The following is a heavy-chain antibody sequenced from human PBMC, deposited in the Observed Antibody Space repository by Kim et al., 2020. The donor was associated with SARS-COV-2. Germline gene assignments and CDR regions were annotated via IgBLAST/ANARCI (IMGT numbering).Heavy chain of an antibody. CDR1: GFTFSSYA. CDR3: AKRDGITMIVVVIDLHFDS. V-gene: IGHV3-23*01. J-gene: IGHJ4*02. Sequence: GGSLRLSCAASGFTFSSYAMSWVRQAPGKGLEWVSAISGSGGSTYYADSVKGRFTISRDNSKNTLYLQMNSLRAENTAVYYCAKRDGITMIVVVIDLHFDSWGQRTLVTVSS. CDR2: ISGSGGST. D-gene: IGHD3-22*01.